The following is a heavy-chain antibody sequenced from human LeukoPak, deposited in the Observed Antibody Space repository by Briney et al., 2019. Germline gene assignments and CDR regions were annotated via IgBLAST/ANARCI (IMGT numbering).Heavy chain of an antibody. Sequence: PGGSLRLSCAASGFTFSDYYMSWIRQAPGKGLEWVSYISSSSSYTNYADSVKGRFTISRDNAKNSLYLQMNSLRAEDTAVYYCARDLQLWLLYSWGQGTLVTVSS. CDR2: ISSSSSYT. V-gene: IGHV3-11*05. CDR3: ARDLQLWLLYS. D-gene: IGHD5-18*01. J-gene: IGHJ4*02. CDR1: GFTFSDYY.